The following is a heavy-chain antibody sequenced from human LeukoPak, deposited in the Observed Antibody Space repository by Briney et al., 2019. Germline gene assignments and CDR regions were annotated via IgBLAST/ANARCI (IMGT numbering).Heavy chain of an antibody. CDR3: AREYYDSGAYYSLDS. Sequence: GGSLRLSCAASGFTFDDYTMHWVRQAPGKGLEWVSVISWDGGGTYYADSVKGRFTISRDNSKNSLYLQMNSLRTEDTALYYCAREYYDSGAYYSLDSWGRGTLVTVSS. CDR1: GFTFDDYT. D-gene: IGHD3-22*01. V-gene: IGHV3-43*01. J-gene: IGHJ4*02. CDR2: ISWDGGGT.